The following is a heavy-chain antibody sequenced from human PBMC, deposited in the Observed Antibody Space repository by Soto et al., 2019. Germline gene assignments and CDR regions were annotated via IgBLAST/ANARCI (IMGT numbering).Heavy chain of an antibody. CDR3: AREDDRLNGWFDP. Sequence: PGGSLRLSCAASGFSVRSSYMSWVRQPPGKGLEWLSVIYSGGTAKYADSVKGRFTISRDKTKNTLYLQMNNLGAEDTAVYYCAREDDRLNGWFDPWGQGTPVTSPQ. CDR2: IYSGGTA. CDR1: GFSVRSSY. D-gene: IGHD3-9*01. J-gene: IGHJ5*02. V-gene: IGHV3-53*01.